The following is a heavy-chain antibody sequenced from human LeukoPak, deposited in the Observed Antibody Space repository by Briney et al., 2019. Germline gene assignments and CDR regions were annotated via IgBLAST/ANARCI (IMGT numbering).Heavy chain of an antibody. D-gene: IGHD3-22*01. CDR2: ISWNSGSI. J-gene: IGHJ6*03. CDR1: GFTFDDYA. Sequence: QPGRSLRLSCAASGFTFDDYAMHWVRHAPGKGLEWVSGISWNSGSIGYADSVKGRFTISRDNAKNSLYLQMNSLRAEDTAVYYCARVCYYDSSGYILSRNYYYYYMDVWGKGTTVTVSS. V-gene: IGHV3-9*01. CDR3: ARVCYYDSSGYILSRNYYYYYMDV.